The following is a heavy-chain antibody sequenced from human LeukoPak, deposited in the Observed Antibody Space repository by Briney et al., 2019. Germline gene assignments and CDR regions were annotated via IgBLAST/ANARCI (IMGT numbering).Heavy chain of an antibody. CDR3: ARGIVATTHLNWFDP. Sequence: ASVKVSCKASGYTVTGYYMHWVRQAPGRGLEWMGWINPNSGGTNYAQKFQGRVTMTRDTSISTAYMELSRLRSDDTAVYYCARGIVATTHLNWFDPWGQGTLVTVSS. D-gene: IGHD5-12*01. CDR2: INPNSGGT. V-gene: IGHV1-2*02. CDR1: GYTVTGYY. J-gene: IGHJ5*02.